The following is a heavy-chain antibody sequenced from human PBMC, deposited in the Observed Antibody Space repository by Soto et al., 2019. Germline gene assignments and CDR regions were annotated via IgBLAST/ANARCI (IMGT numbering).Heavy chain of an antibody. CDR2: FDPEDGET. D-gene: IGHD2-2*01. CDR3: ATPIYCSSTSCCDY. V-gene: IGHV1-24*01. Sequence: ASVKVSCKVSGYTLTELAMHWVRQAPGKGLEWMGGFDPEDGETIYAQKFQGRVTMTEDTSTDTAYMELSSLRSEDTAVYYCATPIYCSSTSCCDYWGQGTLVTVSS. J-gene: IGHJ4*02. CDR1: GYTLTELA.